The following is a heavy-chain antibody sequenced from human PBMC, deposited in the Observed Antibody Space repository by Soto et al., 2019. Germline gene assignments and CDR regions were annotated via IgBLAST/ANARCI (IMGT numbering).Heavy chain of an antibody. CDR1: GLSFSSYC. Sequence: PGGSLRLSCSASGLSFSSYCMHWVRQAPGKGLVWVSRINSDGSSTSYADSVKGRFTISRDNAKNTLYLQMNSLRAEDTAVYYCARGGSLNWYFDLWGRGTLVTVSS. CDR3: ARGGSLNWYFDL. J-gene: IGHJ2*01. CDR2: INSDGSST. V-gene: IGHV3-74*01. D-gene: IGHD1-26*01.